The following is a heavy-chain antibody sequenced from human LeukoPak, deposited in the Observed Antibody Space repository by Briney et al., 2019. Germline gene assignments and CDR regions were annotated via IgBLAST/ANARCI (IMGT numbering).Heavy chain of an antibody. CDR3: ARQRITMVRGVWNWFDP. V-gene: IGHV4-34*01. J-gene: IGHJ5*02. Sequence: SETLSLTCAVYGGSFSGYYWSWIRQPPGKGLEWIGSIYYSGSTYYNPSLKSRVTISVDTSKNQFSLKLSSVTAADTAVYYCARQRITMVRGVWNWFDPWGQGTLVTVSS. CDR1: GGSFSGYY. D-gene: IGHD3-10*01. CDR2: IYYSGST.